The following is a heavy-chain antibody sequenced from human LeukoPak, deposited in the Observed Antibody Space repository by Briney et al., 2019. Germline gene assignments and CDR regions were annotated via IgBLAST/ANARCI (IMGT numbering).Heavy chain of an antibody. CDR2: ISYDGSNK. CDR1: GFTFSSYG. D-gene: IGHD2-21*02. CDR3: ATYCGGDCYSGDY. V-gene: IGHV3-30*03. Sequence: GGSLRLSCAASGFTFSSYGMHWVRQAPGKGLEWVAVISYDGSNKYYADSVKGRFTISRDNSKNTLYLQMNSLRAEDTAVYYCATYCGGDCYSGDYWGQGTLVTVSS. J-gene: IGHJ4*02.